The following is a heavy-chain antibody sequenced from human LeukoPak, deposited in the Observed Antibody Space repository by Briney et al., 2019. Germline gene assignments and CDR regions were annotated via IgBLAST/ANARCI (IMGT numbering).Heavy chain of an antibody. V-gene: IGHV1-2*02. Sequence: ASVKVSCKASGYTFTGYYMHWVRQAPGQGLEWMGWINPNSGGTNYAQKFQGRVTMTRDTSISTAYMELSSLRAEDTAVYYCAKDQGYYYDSSGYPPVGFDYWGQGTLVTVSS. CDR1: GYTFTGYY. J-gene: IGHJ4*02. CDR3: AKDQGYYYDSSGYPPVGFDY. D-gene: IGHD3-22*01. CDR2: INPNSGGT.